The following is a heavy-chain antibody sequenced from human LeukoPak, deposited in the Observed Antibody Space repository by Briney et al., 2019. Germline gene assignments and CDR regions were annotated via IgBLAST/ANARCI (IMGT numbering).Heavy chain of an antibody. CDR3: ARDILTGSQSRFQH. CDR2: ISSSSSTI. CDR1: GFTFSSYS. V-gene: IGHV3-48*04. D-gene: IGHD3-9*01. Sequence: GGSLRLSCAASGFTFSSYSMTWVRQAPGKGLEWVSYISSSSSTIYYADSVKGRFTISRDNAKNSLYLQMNSLRAEDTAVYYCARDILTGSQSRFQHWGQGTLVTVSS. J-gene: IGHJ1*01.